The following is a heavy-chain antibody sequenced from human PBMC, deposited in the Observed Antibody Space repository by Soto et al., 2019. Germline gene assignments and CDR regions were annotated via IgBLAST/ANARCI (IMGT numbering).Heavy chain of an antibody. CDR2: IYYSGST. J-gene: IGHJ6*03. D-gene: IGHD3-16*01. V-gene: IGHV4-59*01. Sequence: ETLSLTCTVSGGSISSYYWSWIRQPPGKGLEWIGYIYYSGSTNYNPSLKSRVTISVDTSKNQFSLKLSSVTAADTAVYYCARGGGTSYDYIWGSYNYYYYYMDVWGKGTTVTVSS. CDR1: GGSISSYY. CDR3: ARGGGTSYDYIWGSYNYYYYYMDV.